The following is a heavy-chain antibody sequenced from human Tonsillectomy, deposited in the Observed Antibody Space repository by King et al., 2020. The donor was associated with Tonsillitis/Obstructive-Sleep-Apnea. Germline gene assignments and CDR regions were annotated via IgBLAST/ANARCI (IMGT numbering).Heavy chain of an antibody. CDR1: GYTFTSYY. Sequence: QLVQSGAEVKKPGASVKVSCKASGYTFTSYYIHWVRQAPGQGLEWMGIINPSGGSTSYAQKFQGRVTMTRDTSTSTVYMELSRLRSEETAVYYCARDGSVATRPLDYWGQGTLVTVSS. J-gene: IGHJ4*02. V-gene: IGHV1-46*01. CDR2: INPSGGST. D-gene: IGHD6-6*01. CDR3: ARDGSVATRPLDY.